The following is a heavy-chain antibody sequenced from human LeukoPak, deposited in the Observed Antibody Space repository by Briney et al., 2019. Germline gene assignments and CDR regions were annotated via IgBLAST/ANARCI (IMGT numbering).Heavy chain of an antibody. J-gene: IGHJ1*01. D-gene: IGHD3-3*01. V-gene: IGHV3-74*01. CDR3: ARAPSEVGGYYPEYFRH. CDR1: GFTFSTYW. CDR2: IKSDGST. Sequence: GGSLRLSCAASGFTFSTYWMHWVRQAPGKGLVWVSRIKSDGSTNYADSVKGRFTISRDNAKNTVSLQMNSLRADDTGVYYCARAPSEVGGYYPEYFRHWGQGTLVTVSS.